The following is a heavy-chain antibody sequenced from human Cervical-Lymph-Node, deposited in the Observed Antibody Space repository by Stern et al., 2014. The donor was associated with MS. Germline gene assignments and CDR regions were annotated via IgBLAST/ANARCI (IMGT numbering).Heavy chain of an antibody. D-gene: IGHD2-15*01. CDR3: ARGRDCSGGSCMYYFDY. V-gene: IGHV4-39*01. CDR1: GGSISSSSYY. CDR2: IYYSGST. Sequence: QVQLQESGPGLVKPSETLSLTCTVSGGSISSSSYYWGWIRQPPGKGLEWIGSIYYSGSTYYNPSLKSRVTIYVDTSKNQFSLELSSVTAADTAVYYCARGRDCSGGSCMYYFDYWGQGTLVTVSS. J-gene: IGHJ4*02.